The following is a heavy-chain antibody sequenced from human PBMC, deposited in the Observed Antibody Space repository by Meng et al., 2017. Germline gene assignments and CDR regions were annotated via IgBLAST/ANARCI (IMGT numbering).Heavy chain of an antibody. V-gene: IGHV1-69*13. D-gene: IGHD3-3*01. CDR1: GGTFSSYA. CDR3: ARLDRERFLEWLPRYYYGMDV. J-gene: IGHJ6*02. Sequence: SVKVSCKASGGTFSSYAISWVRQAPGQGLEWMGGIIPIFGTANYAQKFQGRVTITADESTSTAYMELSSLRSEDTAVYYCARLDRERFLEWLPRYYYGMDVWGQGNMVTVSS. CDR2: IIPIFGTA.